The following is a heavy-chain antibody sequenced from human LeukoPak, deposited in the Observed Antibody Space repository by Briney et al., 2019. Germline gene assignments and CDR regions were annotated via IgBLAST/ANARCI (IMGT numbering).Heavy chain of an antibody. CDR2: IPSSSSNI. CDR1: GSTFSSAT. Sequence: PGGSLRLSCAASGSTFSSATMNWVRQAPGKGLEWVSYIPSSSSNILYADSVKGRFTISRDNAKNALYLQIHRLIDDDTAVYLCARDHAWAFDIWGQGTMVTVSS. V-gene: IGHV3-48*02. CDR3: ARDHAWAFDI. J-gene: IGHJ3*02.